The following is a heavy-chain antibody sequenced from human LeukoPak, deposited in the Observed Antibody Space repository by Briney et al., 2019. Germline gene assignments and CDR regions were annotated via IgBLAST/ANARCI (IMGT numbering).Heavy chain of an antibody. D-gene: IGHD6-13*01. Sequence: SETLSLTGTVSGGSISSGGYFWSWIRQLPGKGPEWIGYIHYSGSTDYNPSLKSRVSISVDTSKNQFSLELTSVTAADTAVYYCAREVSSSSSWTNWFDPWGQGTLVTVSS. CDR3: AREVSSSSSWTNWFDP. CDR1: GGSISSGGYF. V-gene: IGHV4-31*03. CDR2: IHYSGST. J-gene: IGHJ5*02.